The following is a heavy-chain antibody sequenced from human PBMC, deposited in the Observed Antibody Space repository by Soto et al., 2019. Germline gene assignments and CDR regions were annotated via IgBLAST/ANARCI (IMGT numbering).Heavy chain of an antibody. D-gene: IGHD2-2*01. V-gene: IGHV4-39*01. CDR1: GGSISSSSYY. CDR3: ARLFGSSTTCYFEP. J-gene: IGHJ5*02. Sequence: PSETLSLTCPVSGGSISSSSYYWAWIRQPPGRGMEWLGSIYYSGITYYSAYVKSRVTISIDTSKNQFSRRLSSVTAADTAVYYCARLFGSSTTCYFEPWGQGTLVTLSS. CDR2: IYYSGIT.